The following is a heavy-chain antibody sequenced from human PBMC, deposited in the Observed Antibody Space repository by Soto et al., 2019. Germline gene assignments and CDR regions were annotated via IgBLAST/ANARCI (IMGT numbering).Heavy chain of an antibody. Sequence: EVQLVESGGGLVQPGGSLRLSCVGSGFTFTTYCLHWVRQAPGKGLEYLSAISTDGVHTYYANSVKDSFTISRDHSKDTVYLHMGSVRPEVMAVDYCARGHLPWEYQCHSLDVCGRGATVTVSS. CDR2: ISTDGVHT. CDR3: ARGHLPWEYQCHSLDV. J-gene: IGHJ6*02. D-gene: IGHD2-2*01. V-gene: IGHV3-64*01. CDR1: GFTFTTYC.